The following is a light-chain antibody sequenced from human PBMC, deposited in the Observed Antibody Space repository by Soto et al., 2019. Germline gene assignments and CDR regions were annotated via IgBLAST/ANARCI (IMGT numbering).Light chain of an antibody. CDR3: QQTYSTPWT. Sequence: DIQMTQSPSSLSASVGDRVTITCRASQSISNYLNWYQQKQGKAPKLLISAASSLHSGVPSRFSGSASGTDFTLTIDSLQPEDFAAYYCQQTYSTPWTFGQGTKVEIK. J-gene: IGKJ1*01. CDR2: AAS. V-gene: IGKV1-39*01. CDR1: QSISNY.